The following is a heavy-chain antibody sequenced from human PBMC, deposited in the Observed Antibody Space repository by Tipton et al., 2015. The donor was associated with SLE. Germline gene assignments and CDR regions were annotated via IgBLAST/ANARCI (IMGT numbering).Heavy chain of an antibody. Sequence: TLSLTCGVYDGSFSAYNWNWIRQSPGKGLEWIGEINHSGSANYYPSLKSRVTMSVDTSKNQFSLKLSSVTAADTAVYYCARGGCSGGSCYPYYYGMDVWGPGTTVTVSS. CDR2: INHSGSA. J-gene: IGHJ6*02. V-gene: IGHV4-34*01. CDR3: ARGGCSGGSCYPYYYGMDV. CDR1: DGSFSAYN. D-gene: IGHD2-15*01.